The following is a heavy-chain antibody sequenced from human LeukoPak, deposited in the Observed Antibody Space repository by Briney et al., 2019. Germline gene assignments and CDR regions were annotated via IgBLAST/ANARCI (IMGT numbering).Heavy chain of an antibody. CDR2: INESGTT. CDR1: GGSFRAFY. J-gene: IGHJ4*02. Sequence: SETLSLTCVVYGGSFRAFYWSWIRQPPGKGLEWIGEINESGTTNYNPSLKSRVTISIDTSKNQFSLRLSSVTAADTAVYYCASSRICYDYVWGSYLTYWGQGTLVTVSS. V-gene: IGHV4-34*01. CDR3: ASSRICYDYVWGSYLTY. D-gene: IGHD3-16*02.